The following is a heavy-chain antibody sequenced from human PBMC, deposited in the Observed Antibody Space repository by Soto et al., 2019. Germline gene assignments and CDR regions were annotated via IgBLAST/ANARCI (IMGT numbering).Heavy chain of an antibody. CDR3: ERVDSSGYKYYFDY. D-gene: IGHD3-22*01. Sequence: SETLSLTCTVSGGSISSYYWSWIRQPPGKGLEWIGYIYYSGSTNYNPSLKSRVTISVDTSKNQFSLKLSSVTAADTAVYYCERVDSSGYKYYFDYWGQGTLVPVSS. J-gene: IGHJ4*02. CDR2: IYYSGST. V-gene: IGHV4-59*01. CDR1: GGSISSYY.